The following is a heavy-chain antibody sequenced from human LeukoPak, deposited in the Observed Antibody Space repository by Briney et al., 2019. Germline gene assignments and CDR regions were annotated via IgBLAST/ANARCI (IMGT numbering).Heavy chain of an antibody. J-gene: IGHJ5*02. D-gene: IGHD3-3*01. CDR3: ARGLRITIFGVVNDNWFDP. CDR2: IDPSGGST. CDR1: GYTFTSYY. V-gene: IGHV1-46*01. Sequence: ASVKVSCKASGYTFTSYYMHWVRQAPGQGLEWMGRIDPSGGSTSYAQKFQGRVTMTRDTSTSTVYMELSSLRSEDTAVYYCARGLRITIFGVVNDNWFDPWGPGTLVTVSS.